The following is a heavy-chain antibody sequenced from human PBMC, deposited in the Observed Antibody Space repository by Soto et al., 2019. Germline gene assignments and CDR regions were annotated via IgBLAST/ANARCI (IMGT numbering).Heavy chain of an antibody. CDR1: GYGFTTKW. Sequence: GESLKISCQDSGYGFTTKWISWVRQMPGKGLEWVGRVDPSDSYTDYSPSFRGHVIISVDRSVSTAYLEWSSLKASDSAIYYCVRHSSNTLAPRAPFDPSCQGPLVTGS. D-gene: IGHD6-6*01. CDR3: VRHSSNTLAPRAPFDP. V-gene: IGHV5-10-1*01. CDR2: VDPSDSYT. J-gene: IGHJ5*02.